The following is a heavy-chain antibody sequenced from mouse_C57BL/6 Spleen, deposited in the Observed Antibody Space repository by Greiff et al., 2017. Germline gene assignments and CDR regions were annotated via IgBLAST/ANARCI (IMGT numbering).Heavy chain of an antibody. V-gene: IGHV1-15*01. CDR1: GYTFTDYE. Sequence: VQLQQSGAELVRPGASVTLSCKASGYTFTDYEMHWVKQTPVHGLEWIGAIDPETGGTAYNQKFKGKAILTADKSSSTAYMELRSLTSEDSAVYYCTRERRNDYDGGAMDYWGQGTSVTVSS. D-gene: IGHD2-4*01. CDR2: IDPETGGT. J-gene: IGHJ4*01. CDR3: TRERRNDYDGGAMDY.